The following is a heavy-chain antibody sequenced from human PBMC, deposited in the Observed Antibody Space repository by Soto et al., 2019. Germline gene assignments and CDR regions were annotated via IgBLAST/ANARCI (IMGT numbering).Heavy chain of an antibody. D-gene: IGHD3-22*01. CDR3: AKVYYDTSGFYHEDH. J-gene: IGHJ1*01. Sequence: QVKLVQSGAEVKKPGASVMVSCQASGYSFNNYLISWVRQAPGQGPEWVGWISADNSNTNYGQKFLGRVTMTTDTSTSTAYMDLRSLRSDDTAVYYCAKVYYDTSGFYHEDHWGQGTLVTVSS. V-gene: IGHV1-18*01. CDR2: ISADNSNT. CDR1: GYSFNNYL.